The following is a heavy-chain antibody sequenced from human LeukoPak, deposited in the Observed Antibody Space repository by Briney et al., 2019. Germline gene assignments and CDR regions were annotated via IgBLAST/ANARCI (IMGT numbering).Heavy chain of an antibody. Sequence: SETLSLTCAGYGGSFSGYYWSWIRQPPGKGLEWIGEINHSGSTNYNPSLKSRVTISVDTSKNQFSLKLSSVTAADTAVYYCATYVGYCSSTSCYVPIWDYYYMDVWGKGPRSPSP. CDR3: ATYVGYCSSTSCYVPIWDYYYMDV. J-gene: IGHJ6*03. D-gene: IGHD2-2*01. V-gene: IGHV4-34*01. CDR1: GGSFSGYY. CDR2: INHSGST.